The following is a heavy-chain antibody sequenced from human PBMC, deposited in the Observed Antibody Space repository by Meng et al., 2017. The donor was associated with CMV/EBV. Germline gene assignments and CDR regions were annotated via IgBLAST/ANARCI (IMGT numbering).Heavy chain of an antibody. J-gene: IGHJ4*02. CDR2: IRYDGSNK. V-gene: IGHV3-30*02. CDR1: GFTLSSYG. Sequence: GGSLRLSCAASGFTLSSYGMHWVRQAPGKGLEWVASIRYDGSNKYYADSVKGRFTISRDNSKNTLYLQMNSLRAEDTAVHYCAKDPGLVITYFDYWGQGTLVTVSS. CDR3: AKDPGLVITYFDY. D-gene: IGHD3/OR15-3a*01.